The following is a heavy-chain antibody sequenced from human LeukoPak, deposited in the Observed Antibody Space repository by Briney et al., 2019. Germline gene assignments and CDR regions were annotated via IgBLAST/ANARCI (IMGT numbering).Heavy chain of an antibody. V-gene: IGHV3-74*01. CDR2: INTDGSIT. Sequence: TGGSLRLSCAASGFTFSNYWMHWVRQAPGKGLVWVSRINTDGSITTYADSVKGRFTISRDNAKNTLSLQMNSLKGEDTAVYYCTSQGAAAWGQGTLVTVSS. CDR3: TSQGAAA. J-gene: IGHJ4*02. CDR1: GFTFSNYW.